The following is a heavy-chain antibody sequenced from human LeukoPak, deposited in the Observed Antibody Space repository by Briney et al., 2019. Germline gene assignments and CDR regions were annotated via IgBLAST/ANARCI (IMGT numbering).Heavy chain of an antibody. CDR1: GGSISSYY. D-gene: IGHD1-26*01. J-gene: IGHJ3*01. CDR3: ARVRIGETSYDASDV. Sequence: SETLSLTCTVSGGSISSYYWTWIRQPPGKGLEWIGDIYITGSTNYNPYLKRRVTMSVDTSKNQFSLRLSSVTAADTAVYYCARVRIGETSYDASDVWGLGTMVTVSS. V-gene: IGHV4-59*13. CDR2: IYITGST.